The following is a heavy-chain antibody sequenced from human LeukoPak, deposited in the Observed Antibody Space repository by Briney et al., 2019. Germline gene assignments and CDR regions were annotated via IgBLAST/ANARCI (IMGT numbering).Heavy chain of an antibody. Sequence: SGGXXXSYYWSWIRQPPGKGLEWIGYIYYSGSTNYNPSLKSRVTISVDTSKNQFSLKLSSVTAADTAVYYCARLLRYCSGGSCYSGGFDYWGQGTLVTVSS. CDR3: ARLLRYCSGGSCYSGGFDY. V-gene: IGHV4-59*08. CDR2: IYYSGST. D-gene: IGHD2-15*01. J-gene: IGHJ4*02. CDR1: GGXXXSYY.